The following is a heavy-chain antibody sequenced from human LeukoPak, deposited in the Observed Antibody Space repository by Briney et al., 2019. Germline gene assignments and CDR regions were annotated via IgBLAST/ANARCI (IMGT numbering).Heavy chain of an antibody. D-gene: IGHD3-16*01. Sequence: ASVKVSCKASGYTFTSYYMHWVRQAPGQGLEWVGIINPSGGSTSYAQKFQGRVTMTRDTSTSTVYMELSSLRSEDTAVYYCAREVITFGGVYYMDVWGKGTTVTISS. CDR2: INPSGGST. CDR1: GYTFTSYY. J-gene: IGHJ6*03. V-gene: IGHV1-46*01. CDR3: AREVITFGGVYYMDV.